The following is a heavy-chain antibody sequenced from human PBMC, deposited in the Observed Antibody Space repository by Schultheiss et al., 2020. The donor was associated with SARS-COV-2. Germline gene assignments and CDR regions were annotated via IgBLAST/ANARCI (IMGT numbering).Heavy chain of an antibody. CDR1: GFTFSSYA. Sequence: GGSLRLSCAASGFTFSSYAMSWVRQAPGKGLEWVSAISGSGGSTYYADSVKGRFTISRDNAKNSLYLQMNSLRAEDTAVYYCARALVRGVKKKDYWGQGTLVTVSS. J-gene: IGHJ4*02. D-gene: IGHD3-10*01. CDR3: ARALVRGVKKKDY. V-gene: IGHV3-23*01. CDR2: ISGSGGST.